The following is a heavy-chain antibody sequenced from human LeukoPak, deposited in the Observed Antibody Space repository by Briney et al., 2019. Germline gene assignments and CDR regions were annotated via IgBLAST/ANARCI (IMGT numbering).Heavy chain of an antibody. CDR1: GGSISGYY. CDR3: ARHESGSYWAPYYFDY. V-gene: IGHV4-4*07. J-gene: IGHJ4*02. D-gene: IGHD1-26*01. CDR2: IYTSGST. Sequence: SETLSLTCTVSGGSISGYYWSWIRQPAGKGLEWIGRIYTSGSTNYNPSLKSRVTISVDTSKNQFSLKLSSVTAADTAVYYCARHESGSYWAPYYFDYWGQGTLVTVSS.